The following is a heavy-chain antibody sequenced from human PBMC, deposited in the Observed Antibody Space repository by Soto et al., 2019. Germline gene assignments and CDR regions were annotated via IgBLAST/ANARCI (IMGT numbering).Heavy chain of an antibody. J-gene: IGHJ6*02. D-gene: IGHD2-2*01. Sequence: SVKVSCKASGGTFSSYAISWVRQAPGQGLEWMGGIIPIFGTANYAQKFQGRVTITADESTSTAYMELNSLRAEDTAVYYCARELVVVVPPSILHYYGMDVWGQGTTVTVSS. CDR2: IIPIFGTA. CDR1: GGTFSSYA. CDR3: ARELVVVVPPSILHYYGMDV. V-gene: IGHV1-69*13.